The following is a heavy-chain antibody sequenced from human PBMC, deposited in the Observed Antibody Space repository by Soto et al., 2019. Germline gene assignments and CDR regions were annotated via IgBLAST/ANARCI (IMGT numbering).Heavy chain of an antibody. Sequence: SETLSLTCTVSGGSISSSSYYWGWIRQPPGKGLEWIGSIYYSGSTYYNPSLKSRVTISVDTSKNQFSLKLSSVTAADTAVYYCARNIVVVPAAIFSYATYYYYYYMDVWGKGTTVTVSS. CDR3: ARNIVVVPAAIFSYATYYYYYYMDV. J-gene: IGHJ6*03. CDR2: IYYSGST. D-gene: IGHD2-2*01. CDR1: GGSISSSSYY. V-gene: IGHV4-39*01.